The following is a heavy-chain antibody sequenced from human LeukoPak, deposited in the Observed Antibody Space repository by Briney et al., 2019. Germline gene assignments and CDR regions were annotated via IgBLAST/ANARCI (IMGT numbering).Heavy chain of an antibody. J-gene: IGHJ4*02. V-gene: IGHV3-33*01. CDR1: GFTFSSYG. Sequence: GRSLRLSCAASGFTFSSYGMHWVRQAPGKGLEWVAVIWYDGSNKYCADSVKGRFTISRDNSKNTLYLQMNSLRAEDTAVYYCARALWDYFDYWGQGTLVTVSS. CDR3: ARALWDYFDY. CDR2: IWYDGSNK. D-gene: IGHD1-26*01.